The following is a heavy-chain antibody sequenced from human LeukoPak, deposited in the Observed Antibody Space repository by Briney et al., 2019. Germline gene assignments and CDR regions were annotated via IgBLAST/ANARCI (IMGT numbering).Heavy chain of an antibody. V-gene: IGHV4-59*08. J-gene: IGHJ4*02. Sequence: SETLSLTCMVSGGSISTYYWSWIRQTPGKGLEWIGYVYDSGTTNYNPSLKGRVTISSDTSKNQFSLNLRSVNAADTAIYYCARHGGSLGYFDYWGQGTLVTVSS. CDR2: VYDSGTT. CDR3: ARHGGSLGYFDY. D-gene: IGHD1-26*01. CDR1: GGSISTYY.